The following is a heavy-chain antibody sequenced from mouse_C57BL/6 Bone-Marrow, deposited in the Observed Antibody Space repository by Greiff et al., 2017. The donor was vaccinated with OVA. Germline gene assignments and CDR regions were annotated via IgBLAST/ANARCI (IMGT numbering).Heavy chain of an antibody. D-gene: IGHD1-1*01. Sequence: QVQLKQSGPELVKPGASVKISCKASGYAFSSSWMNWVKQRPGKGLEWIGRIYPGDGDTNYNGKFKGKATLTADKSSSTAYMQLSSLTSEDSAVYFCAKGYGSSYDYYAMDYWGQGTSVTVSS. CDR3: AKGYGSSYDYYAMDY. CDR2: IYPGDGDT. J-gene: IGHJ4*01. CDR1: GYAFSSSW. V-gene: IGHV1-82*01.